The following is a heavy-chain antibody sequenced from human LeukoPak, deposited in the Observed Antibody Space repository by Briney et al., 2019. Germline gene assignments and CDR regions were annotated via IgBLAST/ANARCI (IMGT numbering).Heavy chain of an antibody. CDR3: ARDNCSSTSCYGGFDY. D-gene: IGHD2-2*01. V-gene: IGHV4-59*01. Sequence: KPSETLSLTCTVSGGSISSYYWSWIRQPPGKGLEWIGYIYYSGSANYNPSLKSRVTISVDTSKNQFSPKLSSVTAADTAVYYCARDNCSSTSCYGGFDYWGQGTLVTVSS. CDR2: IYYSGSA. J-gene: IGHJ4*02. CDR1: GGSISSYY.